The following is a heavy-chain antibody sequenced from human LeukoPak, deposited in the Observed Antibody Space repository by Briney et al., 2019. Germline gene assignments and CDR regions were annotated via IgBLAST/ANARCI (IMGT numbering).Heavy chain of an antibody. D-gene: IGHD2/OR15-2a*01. CDR2: ISSSGSTI. CDR3: AREIYYLSGGLWFDP. J-gene: IGHJ5*02. CDR1: GFTFSDYY. Sequence: GGSLRLSCAASGFTFSDYYMSWIRQAPGKELEWVSYISSSGSTIYYADSVKGRFTISRDNAKNSLYLQMSSLRAEDTAVYYCAREIYYLSGGLWFDPWGQGTLVTVSS. V-gene: IGHV3-11*01.